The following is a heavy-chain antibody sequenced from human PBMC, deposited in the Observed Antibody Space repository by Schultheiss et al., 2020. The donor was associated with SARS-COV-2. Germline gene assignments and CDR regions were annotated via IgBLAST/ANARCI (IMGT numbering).Heavy chain of an antibody. J-gene: IGHJ6*02. V-gene: IGHV3-33*08. CDR3: ARSPMVRGVILYDYYYYGMDV. CDR1: GFTFSSYG. D-gene: IGHD3-10*01. Sequence: GGSLRLSCAASGFTFSSYGMHWVRQAPGKGLEWVAVIWYDGSNKYYADSVKGRFTISRDNSKNTLYLQMNSLRAEDTAVYYCARSPMVRGVILYDYYYYGMDVWGQGTTVTVSS. CDR2: IWYDGSNK.